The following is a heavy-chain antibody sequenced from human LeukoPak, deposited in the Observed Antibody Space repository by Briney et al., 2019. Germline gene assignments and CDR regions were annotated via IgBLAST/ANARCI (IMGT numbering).Heavy chain of an antibody. CDR3: AREMGPGFWGGYPHNWFDP. CDR2: IYYSGST. J-gene: IGHJ5*02. CDR1: GGSISSGGYY. D-gene: IGHD3-3*01. V-gene: IGHV4-31*03. Sequence: SETLSLTRTVSGGSISSGGYYWSWIRQHPGKGLEWIGYIYYSGSTYYNPSLKSRVTISVDTSKNQFSLKLSSVTAADTAVYYCAREMGPGFWGGYPHNWFDPWGQGTLVTVSS.